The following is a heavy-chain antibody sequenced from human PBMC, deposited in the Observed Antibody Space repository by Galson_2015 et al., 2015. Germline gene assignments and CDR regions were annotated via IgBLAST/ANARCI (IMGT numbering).Heavy chain of an antibody. CDR3: ARNYCSGGSCYYYYYGKDV. CDR2: IYPGDSDP. J-gene: IGHJ6*02. Sequence: PGKGLEWMGIIYPGDSDPRYRPSFQGQVTISADKSISTAYLQWSSLKASDTAMYYCARNYCSGGSCYYYYYGKDVWCQGTTVTVSS. D-gene: IGHD2-15*01. V-gene: IGHV5-51*01.